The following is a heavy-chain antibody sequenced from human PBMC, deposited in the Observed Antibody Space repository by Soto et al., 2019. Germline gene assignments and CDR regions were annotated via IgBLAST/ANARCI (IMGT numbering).Heavy chain of an antibody. CDR3: ARGGPEMATIGSFDY. V-gene: IGHV1-46*01. Sequence: QVQLVQSGAEVKKPGASVKVSCKASGYTFTNYFIHWVRQAPGQGLEWMGRINPSDGSTFYAQNSQVRVTMTRDTSTRSVNMELSSLRSEDTAVYYCARGGPEMATIGSFDYWGQGTRVTVSP. D-gene: IGHD5-12*01. CDR2: INPSDGST. CDR1: GYTFTNYF. J-gene: IGHJ4*02.